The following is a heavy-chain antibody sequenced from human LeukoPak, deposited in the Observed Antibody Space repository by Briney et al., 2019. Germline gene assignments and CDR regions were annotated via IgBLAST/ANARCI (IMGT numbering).Heavy chain of an antibody. CDR1: GGTFSSYA. CDR3: ARDVPREYYYDRSGHWDY. Sequence: ASVKVSCKASGGTFSSYAISWVRQAPGQGLEWMGRIIPIFGTANYARKFQGRVTITTDESTSTAYMELSSLRSEDTAVYYCARDVPREYYYDRSGHWDYWGQGTLVTVSS. J-gene: IGHJ4*01. D-gene: IGHD3-22*01. CDR2: IIPIFGTA. V-gene: IGHV1-69*05.